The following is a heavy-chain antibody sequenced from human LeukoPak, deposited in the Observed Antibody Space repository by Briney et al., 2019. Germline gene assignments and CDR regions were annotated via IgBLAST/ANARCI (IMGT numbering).Heavy chain of an antibody. CDR2: IYYSGST. D-gene: IGHD1-26*01. CDR1: GGSISSSSYY. CDR3: ARRGRGATAGNYFDY. V-gene: IGHV4-39*01. J-gene: IGHJ4*02. Sequence: KSSETLSLTCTVSGGSISSSSYYWGWIRQPPGKGLEWIGSIYYSGSTYYNPSLKSRVTISVDTSKNQFSLKLSSVTAADTAVYYCARRGRGATAGNYFDYWGQGTLVTVSS.